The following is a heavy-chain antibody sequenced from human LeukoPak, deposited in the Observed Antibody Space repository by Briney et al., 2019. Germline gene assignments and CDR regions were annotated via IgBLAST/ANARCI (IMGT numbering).Heavy chain of an antibody. CDR1: GGTFSSYA. J-gene: IGHJ4*02. D-gene: IGHD2-15*01. CDR3: VRGYCSGGSCYSYGFDY. Sequence: VASVKVSCKASGGTFSSYAISWVRQAPGQGLEWMGRIIPILGIANYAQKFQGRVTITADKSTSTAYMELSSLRSEDTAVYYCVRGYCSGGSCYSYGFDYWGQGTLVTVSS. CDR2: IIPILGIA. V-gene: IGHV1-69*04.